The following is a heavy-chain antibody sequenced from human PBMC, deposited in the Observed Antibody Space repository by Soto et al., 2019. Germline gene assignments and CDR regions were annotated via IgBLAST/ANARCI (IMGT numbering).Heavy chain of an antibody. Sequence: QVPLVQSGAEVKKPGASVTISCKASGYALTNFAIRWVRQVAGQRCEYMGWIYGNDKTKVSQKFRGRVTIFRDTSANTVYIELSTLRSEDTALYYCARGDGNFPYFDSWGEGTLVTVSS. CDR3: ARGDGNFPYFDS. D-gene: IGHD3-16*01. CDR2: IYGNDKT. CDR1: GYALTNFA. J-gene: IGHJ4*02. V-gene: IGHV1-3*01.